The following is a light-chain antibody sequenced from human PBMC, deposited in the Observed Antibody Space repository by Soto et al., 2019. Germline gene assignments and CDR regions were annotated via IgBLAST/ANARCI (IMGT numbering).Light chain of an antibody. V-gene: IGKV1-13*02. CDR3: QQVNSYPLT. Sequence: AIQLTQSPSSLSASVGDRVTITCRASQDIRGALAWYQQKPGKAPKILIYDVSTLESGVPSRFSGSSSGTDFTLTISSLQPVDFATYYCQQVNSYPLTFGQGTRLEIK. CDR1: QDIRGA. J-gene: IGKJ5*01. CDR2: DVS.